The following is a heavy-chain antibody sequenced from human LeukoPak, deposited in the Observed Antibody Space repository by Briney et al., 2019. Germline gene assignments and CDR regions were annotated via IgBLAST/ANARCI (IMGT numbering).Heavy chain of an antibody. D-gene: IGHD4-23*01. CDR1: GGSISSSSYY. V-gene: IGHV4-39*01. CDR3: ATWLDYGGNQRAFDI. CDR2: IYYSGST. J-gene: IGHJ3*02. Sequence: SENLSLTCTVSGGSISSSSYYWGWIRQPPGKGLEWIGSIYYSGSTYYNPSLKSRVTISVDTSKNQFSLKLSSVTAADTAVYYCATWLDYGGNQRAFDIWGQGTMVTVSS.